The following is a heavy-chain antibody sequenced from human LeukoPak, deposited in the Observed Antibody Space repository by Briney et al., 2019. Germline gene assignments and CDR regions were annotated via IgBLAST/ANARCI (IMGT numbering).Heavy chain of an antibody. D-gene: IGHD3-3*01. V-gene: IGHV3-21*01. CDR1: GFTFSSYS. Sequence: GGSLRLSCAASGFTFSSYSMNWVRQAPGKGLEWVSSISSSSSYIYYADTVKGRFTISRDNAKNSLYLQTNSLRAEDTAVYYCARGRVVAYFDYWGQGTLVTVSS. J-gene: IGHJ4*02. CDR2: ISSSSSYI. CDR3: ARGRVVAYFDY.